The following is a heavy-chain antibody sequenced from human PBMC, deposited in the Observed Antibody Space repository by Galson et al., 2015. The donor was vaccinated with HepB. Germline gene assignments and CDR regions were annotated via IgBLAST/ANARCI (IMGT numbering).Heavy chain of an antibody. D-gene: IGHD2-15*01. Sequence: CAISGDSVSSNSAAWNWIRQSPSRGLEWLGRTYYRSKWYNDYAVSVKSRITINPDTSKNQFSLQLNSVTPEGTAVYYCAKTRGYCSGGSCYEDYWGQGTLLTVSS. V-gene: IGHV6-1*01. CDR1: GDSVSSNSAA. CDR2: TYYRSKWYN. CDR3: AKTRGYCSGGSCYEDY. J-gene: IGHJ4*02.